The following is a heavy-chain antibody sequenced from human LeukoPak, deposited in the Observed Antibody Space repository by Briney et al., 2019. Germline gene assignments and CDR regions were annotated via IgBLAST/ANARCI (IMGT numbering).Heavy chain of an antibody. CDR1: GFTFSSYA. V-gene: IGHV3-23*01. CDR3: AKRGPYCSGGSCYALFDY. D-gene: IGHD2-15*01. CDR2: ISSSGGST. Sequence: GGSLRLSCAASGFTFSSYAMSWVRQAPGKGLEWVSAISSSGGSTYYADSVKGRFYISRDNSKNTLYLQMNSLRAEDTAVYYCAKRGPYCSGGSCYALFDYWGQGTLVTASS. J-gene: IGHJ4*02.